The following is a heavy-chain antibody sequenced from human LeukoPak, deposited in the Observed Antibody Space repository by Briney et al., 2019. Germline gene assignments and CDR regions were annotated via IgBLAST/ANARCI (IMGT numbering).Heavy chain of an antibody. CDR3: ARHVGVLLWFGELLGQQDY. D-gene: IGHD3-10*01. J-gene: IGHJ4*02. CDR2: IYYSGST. V-gene: IGHV4-39*01. CDR1: GGSISSSSYY. Sequence: SETLSLTCTVSGGSISSSSYYWGWIRQPPGKGLEWMGSIYYSGSTYYNPSLKSRVTISVDTSKNQFSLKLSSVTAADTAVYYCARHVGVLLWFGELLGQQDYWGQGTLVTVSS.